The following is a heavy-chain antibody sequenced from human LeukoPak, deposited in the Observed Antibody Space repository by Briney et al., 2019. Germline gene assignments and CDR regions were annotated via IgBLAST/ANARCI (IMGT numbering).Heavy chain of an antibody. CDR2: IYPGDSDT. D-gene: IGHD3-22*01. J-gene: IGHJ3*02. Sequence: GESLKISCKGSGYSFTSYWIGWVRQMPGKGLEWMGIIYPGDSDTRYSPSFQGQVTISADKSISTAYLQWSSLKASDTAMYYCASSSDSSGYFREPNSVHDAFDIWGQGTMVTVSS. CDR1: GYSFTSYW. CDR3: ASSSDSSGYFREPNSVHDAFDI. V-gene: IGHV5-51*01.